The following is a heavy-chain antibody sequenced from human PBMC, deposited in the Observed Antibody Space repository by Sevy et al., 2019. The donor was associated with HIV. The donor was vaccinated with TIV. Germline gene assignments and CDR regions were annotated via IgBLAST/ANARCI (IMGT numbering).Heavy chain of an antibody. V-gene: IGHV4-61*01. J-gene: IGHJ4*02. Sequence: LSETLSLTCTVSGGSVSSGNSYWSWIRQPPGKGLEWIGYISYIGSTNYNPSLKSRVTISVDTSKNQLSLRLSSLTAADTAIYHCVRDRIAAAGRYFDYWGQGTLVTVSS. CDR2: ISYIGST. D-gene: IGHD6-13*01. CDR3: VRDRIAAAGRYFDY. CDR1: GGSVSSGNSY.